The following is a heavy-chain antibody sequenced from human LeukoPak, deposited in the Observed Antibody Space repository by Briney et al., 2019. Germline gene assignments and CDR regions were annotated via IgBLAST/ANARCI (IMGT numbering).Heavy chain of an antibody. CDR3: ARADWDTAMIDY. V-gene: IGHV3-30*02. D-gene: IGHD5-18*01. J-gene: IGHJ4*02. CDR2: IQYDGSKK. CDR1: GFTFSSNG. Sequence: GGSLRLSCVASGFTFSSNGMHWVRQAPGKGLEWVTFIQYDGSKKYYADSVKGRFTISRDNAKKSLYLQMNSLRAEDTAVYYCARADWDTAMIDYWGQGTVVTVSS.